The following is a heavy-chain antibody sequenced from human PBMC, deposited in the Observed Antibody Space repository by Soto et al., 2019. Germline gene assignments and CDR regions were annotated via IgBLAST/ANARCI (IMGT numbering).Heavy chain of an antibody. D-gene: IGHD2-15*01. CDR2: INAGNGNT. CDR1: GYTFTNYA. J-gene: IGHJ4*02. V-gene: IGHV1-3*01. Sequence: QVQLVQSGAEVKKPGASVKVSCKASGYTFTNYAMHWVRQAPGQRLEWMGWINAGNGNTKYSQKFQGRVTMTRNTSISTAYMELSSLRSEDTAVYYCARQKVDASDYWGQGTLVTVSS. CDR3: ARQKVDASDY.